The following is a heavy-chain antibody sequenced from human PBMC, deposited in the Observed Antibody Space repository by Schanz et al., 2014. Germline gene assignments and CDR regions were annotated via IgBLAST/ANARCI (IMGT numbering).Heavy chain of an antibody. CDR2: ISVYTGNT. V-gene: IGHV1-18*01. Sequence: QVQLVQSGAEVNKPGASVRVSCKASGYTFTTYAMSWVRQAPGQGLEWVGWISVYTGNTKYGQKVQGRVTMTADTSTNTACMELRSLRSDDTAVYYCAKAEYDILTDSYSRLDPWGQGTLVTVSS. CDR1: GYTFTTYA. J-gene: IGHJ5*02. CDR3: AKAEYDILTDSYSRLDP. D-gene: IGHD3-9*01.